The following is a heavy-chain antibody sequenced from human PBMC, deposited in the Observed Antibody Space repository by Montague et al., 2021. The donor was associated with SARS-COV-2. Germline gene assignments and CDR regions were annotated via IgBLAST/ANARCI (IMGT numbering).Heavy chain of an antibody. Sequence: SETLSLTCTVSGGFISSYHHYWGWIRQPPGKGLEWIGAMYYSGSTWLNPSLKGRVTISVDTSKNQLSLNLRSVTAADTAVYFCGRVILSATSNSFDCWGPGTLVTVSS. CDR3: GRVILSATSNSFDC. D-gene: IGHD2-15*01. V-gene: IGHV4-39*07. CDR2: MYYSGST. J-gene: IGHJ4*02. CDR1: GGFISSYHHY.